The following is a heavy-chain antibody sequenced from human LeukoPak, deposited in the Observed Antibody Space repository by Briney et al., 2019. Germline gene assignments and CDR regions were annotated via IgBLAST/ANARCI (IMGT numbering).Heavy chain of an antibody. V-gene: IGHV3-48*02. D-gene: IGHD1-1*01. CDR1: GFTFSTYS. CDR2: ISSSSSTI. Sequence: PGGSLRLSCAASGFTFSTYSMNWVRQAPGKGLEWVSYISSSSSTIYYADSVKGRFTISRDNAKNSLYLQMNSLRDEDTAVYYCAGDVSGKGANWFDPWGQGTLVTVSS. CDR3: AGDVSGKGANWFDP. J-gene: IGHJ5*02.